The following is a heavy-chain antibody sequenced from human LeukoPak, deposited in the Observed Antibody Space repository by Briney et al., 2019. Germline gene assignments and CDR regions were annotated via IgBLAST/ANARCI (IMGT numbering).Heavy chain of an antibody. D-gene: IGHD3-10*01. V-gene: IGHV3-23*01. J-gene: IGHJ4*02. CDR2: ISGSGGST. CDR1: GFTFSSYA. Sequence: PGGSLRLSCAASGFTFSSYAMSWVRQAPGKGLEWVSGISGSGGSTYYADSVKGRFTISRDNSKNTLDLQMNSLRAEDTAVYYCASGEGTTYYYSSGSYYRLDYWGQGTLVTVSS. CDR3: ASGEGTTYYYSSGSYYRLDY.